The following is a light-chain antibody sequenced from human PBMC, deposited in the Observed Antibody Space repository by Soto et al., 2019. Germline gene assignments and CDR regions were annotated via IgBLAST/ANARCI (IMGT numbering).Light chain of an antibody. CDR2: AAS. CDR3: QQSYVSLWT. Sequence: DIKMTQSPSSLSASVGDRVTITCRASQSISSYVNWYQQKPGQAPKLLIYAASRLQSVVPSRFSGSGSGTDVTLAISSLQPDDFATYYCQQSYVSLWTFGQGTKVELK. V-gene: IGKV1-39*01. CDR1: QSISSY. J-gene: IGKJ1*01.